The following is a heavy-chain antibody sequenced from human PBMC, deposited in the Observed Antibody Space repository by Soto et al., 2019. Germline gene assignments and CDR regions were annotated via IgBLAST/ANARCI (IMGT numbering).Heavy chain of an antibody. Sequence: QVQLQESGPGLVKPSETLSLTCTVSGGSISSYYWSWIRQPPGKGLEWIGYIYYSGSTYYNPALKSRVTISVDTSKSQFSLKLSSVTAADTAVYNCAIDPYGDYERYFDLLGRGTLVTVSS. D-gene: IGHD4-17*01. CDR1: GGSISSYY. CDR3: AIDPYGDYERYFDL. J-gene: IGHJ2*01. V-gene: IGHV4-59*01. CDR2: IYYSGST.